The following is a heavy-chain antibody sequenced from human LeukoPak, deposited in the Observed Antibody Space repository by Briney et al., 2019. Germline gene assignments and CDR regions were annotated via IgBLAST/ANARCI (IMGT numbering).Heavy chain of an antibody. CDR1: GGSISSSSYY. CDR3: ARWGISGMATIMGGFDY. Sequence: SETLSLTCTVSGGSISSSSYYWGWIRQPPGKGLEWIGSIYYSGSTYYNPSLKSRVTISVDTSKNQFSLKLSSVTAADTAVYYCARWGISGMATIMGGFDYWGQGTLVTVSS. D-gene: IGHD5-24*01. J-gene: IGHJ4*02. CDR2: IYYSGST. V-gene: IGHV4-39*07.